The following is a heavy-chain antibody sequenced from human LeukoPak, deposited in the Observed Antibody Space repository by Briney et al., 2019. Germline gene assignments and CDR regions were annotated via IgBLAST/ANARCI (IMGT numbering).Heavy chain of an antibody. CDR2: IYYSGST. CDR1: GGSISSYY. D-gene: IGHD3-22*01. Sequence: PSETLSLTCTVSGGSISSYYWSWIRQPPGKGLEWVGYIYYSGSTNYNPSLKSRVTISVDTSKNQFSLKLSSVTAADTAVYYCARHGYYDSSGYYLRPPYYFDYWGQGTLVTVSS. J-gene: IGHJ4*02. CDR3: ARHGYYDSSGYYLRPPYYFDY. V-gene: IGHV4-59*08.